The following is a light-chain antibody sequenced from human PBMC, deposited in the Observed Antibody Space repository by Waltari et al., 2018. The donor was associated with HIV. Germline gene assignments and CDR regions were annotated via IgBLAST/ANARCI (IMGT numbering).Light chain of an antibody. CDR3: QSYDSSRRASV. V-gene: IGLV1-40*01. Sequence: QSALTQPPSVSGAPGPRVTISCTGNRSSIGAGHLVHWHQHLPGTAPKLLVYSDINRPSGVPDRFSGSKSGTSASLVITGLQAEDEADYYCQSYDSSRRASVFGGGTKLTVL. CDR2: SDI. CDR1: RSSIGAGHL. J-gene: IGLJ2*01.